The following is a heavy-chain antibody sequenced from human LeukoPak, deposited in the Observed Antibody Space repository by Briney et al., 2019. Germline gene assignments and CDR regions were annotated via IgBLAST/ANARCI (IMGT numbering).Heavy chain of an antibody. J-gene: IGHJ6*03. D-gene: IGHD3-9*01. Sequence: SETLFLTCAVYGGSFSGYYWSWIRQPPGKGLEWIGEINHSGSTNYIPSLKSRVTISVDTSKNQFSLKLSSVTAADTAVYYCARTRHHYDILTGYYPRGYYYYMDVWGKGTTVTVSS. V-gene: IGHV4-34*01. CDR1: GGSFSGYY. CDR3: ARTRHHYDILTGYYPRGYYYYMDV. CDR2: INHSGST.